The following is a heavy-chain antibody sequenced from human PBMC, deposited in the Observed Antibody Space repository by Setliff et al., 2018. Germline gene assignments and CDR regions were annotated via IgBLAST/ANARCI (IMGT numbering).Heavy chain of an antibody. CDR3: AKVPGAIVVVPAAAWFDP. CDR2: ISGSGGST. D-gene: IGHD2-2*01. J-gene: IGHJ5*02. V-gene: IGHV3-23*01. CDR1: GFTFRSYA. Sequence: RLSCAASGFTFRSYAMSWVRQAPGKGLEWVSAISGSGGSTYYADSVKGRFTISRDNSKNTLYLQMNSLRAEDTAVYYCAKVPGAIVVVPAAAWFDPWGQGTLVTVSS.